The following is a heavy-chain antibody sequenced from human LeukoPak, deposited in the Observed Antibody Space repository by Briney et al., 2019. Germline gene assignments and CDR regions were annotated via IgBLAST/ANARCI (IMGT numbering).Heavy chain of an antibody. D-gene: IGHD3-9*01. J-gene: IGHJ4*02. CDR2: INPSGGST. V-gene: IGHV1-46*01. Sequence: ASVKVSCKASGYTFTSYYMHWVRQAPGQGLEWMGLINPSGGSTSYAQKFQGRVTMTRDTSTSTVYMELSSLRSEDTAVYYCARDHYDILTGYGSDYWGQGTLVTVSS. CDR1: GYTFTSYY. CDR3: ARDHYDILTGYGSDY.